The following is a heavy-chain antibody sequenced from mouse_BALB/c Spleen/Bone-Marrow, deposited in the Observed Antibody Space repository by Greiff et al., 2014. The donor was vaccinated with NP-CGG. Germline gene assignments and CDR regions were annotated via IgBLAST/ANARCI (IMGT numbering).Heavy chain of an antibody. CDR1: GDSITGGY. V-gene: IGHV3-8*02. Sequence: DVKLQESGPSLVKPSQTLSLTCSVTGDSITGGYWNWIRKFPGNKLEYMGYISYSSSTYYNPSLKSRISITRDTSKNQYYLQLNSVTTEDTATYYCATYDGYYFDYWGQGTTLTVSS. D-gene: IGHD1-2*01. CDR2: ISYSSST. J-gene: IGHJ2*01. CDR3: ATYDGYYFDY.